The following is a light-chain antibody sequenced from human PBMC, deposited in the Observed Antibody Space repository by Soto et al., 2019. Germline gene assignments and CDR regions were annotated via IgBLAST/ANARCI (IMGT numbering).Light chain of an antibody. Sequence: QSALTQPASVSGSPGQSITISCTGTSSDVGGYNYVSWYQQHPGKAPKLMIYEVSNRPSGVSYRFSGSKSGNTASLTISGLQAEDEADYYCSSYTSTNTQVFGGGTKLTVL. CDR1: SSDVGGYNY. CDR3: SSYTSTNTQV. CDR2: EVS. J-gene: IGLJ3*02. V-gene: IGLV2-14*01.